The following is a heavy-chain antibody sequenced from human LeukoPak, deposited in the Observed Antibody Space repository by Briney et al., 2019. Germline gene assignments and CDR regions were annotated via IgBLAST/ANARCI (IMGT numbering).Heavy chain of an antibody. Sequence: SVKVSCKASGGTFSSYAISWVRQAPGQGLERMGRIIPILGIANYAQKFQGRVTITADKSTSTAYMELSSLRSEDTAVYYCARALSDCTNGVCYDYWGQGTLVTVSS. CDR1: GGTFSSYA. CDR3: ARALSDCTNGVCYDY. CDR2: IIPILGIA. J-gene: IGHJ4*02. V-gene: IGHV1-69*04. D-gene: IGHD2-8*01.